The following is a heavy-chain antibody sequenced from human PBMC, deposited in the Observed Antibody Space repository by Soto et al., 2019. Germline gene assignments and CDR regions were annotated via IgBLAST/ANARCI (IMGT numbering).Heavy chain of an antibody. D-gene: IGHD5-12*01. CDR1: GGTFSSYT. Sequence: ASVKVSCKASGGTFSSYTISWVRQAPGQGLEWMGRIIPILGIANYAQKFQGRVTITADKSTSTAYMELSSLRSEDTAVYYCARDSHIPYRVADAYYYYYMDVWGKGTTVTVSS. J-gene: IGHJ6*03. CDR3: ARDSHIPYRVADAYYYYYMDV. CDR2: IIPILGIA. V-gene: IGHV1-69*04.